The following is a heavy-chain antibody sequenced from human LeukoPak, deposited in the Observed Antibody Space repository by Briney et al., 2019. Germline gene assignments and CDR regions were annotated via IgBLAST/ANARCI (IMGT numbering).Heavy chain of an antibody. V-gene: IGHV1-2*02. CDR2: INPKNGDT. Sequence: GASVTVSCTASGYSFTDHSMHWVRQAPGQGLEWMGWINPKNGDTNYAQNFQGRVTMTRDTSISTVYMEVSWLRSDDTAVYYCAMILYATGSPTYYLDYWGQGTLVTVSP. CDR3: AMILYATGSPTYYLDY. CDR1: GYSFTDHS. D-gene: IGHD2-8*01. J-gene: IGHJ4*02.